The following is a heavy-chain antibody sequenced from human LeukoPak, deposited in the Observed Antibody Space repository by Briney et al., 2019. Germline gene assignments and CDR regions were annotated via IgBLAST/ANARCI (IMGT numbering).Heavy chain of an antibody. CDR1: GCTFTSYW. J-gene: IGHJ4*02. CDR2: IYPGGSDT. CDR3: ARQTAGRNYFDY. D-gene: IGHD1-1*01. Sequence: GESLKISCWGAGCTFTSYWIGWVRQMPGKGREGMGIIYPGGSDTSYSPSFQGQVTISADKSITTAYLQWSSLKASDTAVYYCARQTAGRNYFDYWGQGTPVTVSS. V-gene: IGHV5-51*01.